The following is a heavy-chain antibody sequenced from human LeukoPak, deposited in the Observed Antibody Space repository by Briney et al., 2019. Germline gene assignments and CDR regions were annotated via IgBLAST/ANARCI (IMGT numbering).Heavy chain of an antibody. CDR3: ARDPVYYDSSGYNGAFDI. V-gene: IGHV1-2*06. J-gene: IGHJ3*02. D-gene: IGHD3-22*01. CDR1: GYTFTGYY. Sequence: ASVKVSCKASGYTFTGYYMHWVRQAPGQGLEWMGRINPNSGGTNYAQKFQGRVTMTRDTSISTAHMELSRLRSDDTAVYYCARDPVYYDSSGYNGAFDIWGQGTMVTVSS. CDR2: INPNSGGT.